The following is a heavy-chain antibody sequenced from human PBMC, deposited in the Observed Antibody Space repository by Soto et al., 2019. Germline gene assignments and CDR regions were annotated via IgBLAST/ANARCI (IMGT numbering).Heavy chain of an antibody. V-gene: IGHV3-30-3*01. Sequence: QVQLVESGGGVVQPGRSLRLSCAASGFTFSSYAMHWVRQAPGKGLEWVAVISYDGSNKYYADSVKCRFTISRDNSKNTLYLQMNSLRAEDTAVYYCARAVGSYSNYWGQGTLVTVSS. CDR3: ARAVGSYSNY. D-gene: IGHD3-10*01. J-gene: IGHJ4*02. CDR2: ISYDGSNK. CDR1: GFTFSSYA.